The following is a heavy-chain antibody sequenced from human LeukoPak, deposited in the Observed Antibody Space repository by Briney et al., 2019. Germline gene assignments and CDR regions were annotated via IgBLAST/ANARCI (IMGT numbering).Heavy chain of an antibody. V-gene: IGHV5-51*01. CDR3: ARHRRWNGSGSPRWYYTDV. CDR2: IYPGDSDT. D-gene: IGHD3-10*01. CDR1: GYRFTSYW. Sequence: GASLQISCQGSGYRFTSYWIAWVRQLPGKGLEWMGIIYPGDSDTKDSTSFQGQVTISADKSITAAYLQWNSLKASDTAMYYCARHRRWNGSGSPRWYYTDVWGKGTTVTVSS. J-gene: IGHJ6*03.